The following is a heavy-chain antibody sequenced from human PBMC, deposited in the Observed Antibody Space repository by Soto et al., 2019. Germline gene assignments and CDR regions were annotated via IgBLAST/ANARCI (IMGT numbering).Heavy chain of an antibody. D-gene: IGHD4-17*01. V-gene: IGHV1-69*13. CDR3: AIPRDSYYGGNSYDFYY. J-gene: IGHJ4*02. Sequence: ASVKVSCKASGGTFSSYTISWVRQAPGQGLEWMGGIIPIFGTANYAQKFQGRVTITADESTSTAYMELSSLRSEDTAVYYCAIPRDSYYGGNSYDFYYWGQGTLVTV. CDR1: GGTFSSYT. CDR2: IIPIFGTA.